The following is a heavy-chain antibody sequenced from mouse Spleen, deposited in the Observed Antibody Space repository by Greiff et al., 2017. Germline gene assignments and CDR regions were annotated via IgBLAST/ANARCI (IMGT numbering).Heavy chain of an antibody. J-gene: IGHJ2*01. V-gene: IGHV6-3*01. CDR1: GFTFSDYW. CDR2: IRLKSANYAT. CDR3: TGIHFYGYEDY. D-gene: IGHD1-2*01. Sequence: EVKLMESGGGLVQPGGSMKLSCVVSGFTFSDYWMNWVRQSPEKGLEWVAQIRLKSANYATHYAESVKGRFTISRDDSKSSAYLQMKNLRAEDTGIYYCTGIHFYGYEDYWGQGSTLTVSS.